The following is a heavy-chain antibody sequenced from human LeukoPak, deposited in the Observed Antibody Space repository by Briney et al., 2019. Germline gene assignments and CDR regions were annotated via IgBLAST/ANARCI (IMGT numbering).Heavy chain of an antibody. J-gene: IGHJ4*02. CDR2: ISYDGSNT. D-gene: IGHD3-10*01. V-gene: IGHV3-30*18. CDR1: GFTFSNYG. CDR3: VKGYGSGSYSTDY. Sequence: PGGSLRLSCAASGFTFSNYGMHWVCQAPGKGLDWVAFISYDGSNTYYADSVKGRFTISRDNSKNTLYLQMNSLRTEDTAVYYCVKGYGSGSYSTDYWGQGTLITVSS.